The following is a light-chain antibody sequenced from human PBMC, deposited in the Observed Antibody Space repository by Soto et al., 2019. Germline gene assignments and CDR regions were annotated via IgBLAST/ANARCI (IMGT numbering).Light chain of an antibody. Sequence: QSVLTQPPSASWTPGQRVTISCSGSSSNVGSNTVSWYQQLPGTAPKVLIYSDDQRPSGVPDRFSGSRSGSSASLAISGLPSGDDADYYCASWEDSLNGWVIGGGTKLTVL. V-gene: IGLV1-44*01. CDR1: SSNVGSNT. CDR2: SDD. CDR3: ASWEDSLNGWV. J-gene: IGLJ3*02.